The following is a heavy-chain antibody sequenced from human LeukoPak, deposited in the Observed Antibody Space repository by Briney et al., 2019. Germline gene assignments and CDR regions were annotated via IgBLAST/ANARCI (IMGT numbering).Heavy chain of an antibody. CDR2: IYTGDSI. J-gene: IGHJ2*01. D-gene: IGHD3-10*01. CDR3: AREKYYYGSGFDL. Sequence: GGSLRLSCAASGFTVSSNYMSWVRQAPGKGLEWVSVIYTGDSIYYSDSVMGRFIISRDISKNTVYLQMNSLGAEDTALYYCAREKYYYGSGFDLWGRGTLVTVSS. CDR1: GFTVSSNY. V-gene: IGHV3-53*01.